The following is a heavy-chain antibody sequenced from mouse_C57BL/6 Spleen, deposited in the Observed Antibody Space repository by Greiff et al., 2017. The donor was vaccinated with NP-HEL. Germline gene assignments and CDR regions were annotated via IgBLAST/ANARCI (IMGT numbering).Heavy chain of an antibody. CDR1: GYTFTSYW. D-gene: IGHD1-1*01. J-gene: IGHJ4*01. V-gene: IGHV1-64*01. CDR2: IHPNSGST. CDR3: ARPYGSRKDAMDY. Sequence: QVQLKQPGAELVKPGASVKLSCKASGYTFTSYWMHWVKQRPGQGLEWIGMIHPNSGSTNYNEKFKSKATLTVDKSSSTAYMQLSSLTSEDSAVYYCARPYGSRKDAMDYWGQGTSVTVSS.